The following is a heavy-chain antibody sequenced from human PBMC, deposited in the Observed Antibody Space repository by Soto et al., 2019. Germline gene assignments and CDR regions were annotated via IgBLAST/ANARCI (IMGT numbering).Heavy chain of an antibody. CDR2: ISSSSSTI. V-gene: IGHV3-48*04. D-gene: IGHD3-22*01. J-gene: IGHJ6*02. Sequence: GGSLRLSCAASGFTFSSYSMNWVRQAPGKGLEWVSYISSSSSTIYYADSVKGRFTISRDNAKNSLYLQMNSLRAKDTAVYYCARDLNPYYYDSSGSSRYYGMDVWGQGTTVTVSS. CDR3: ARDLNPYYYDSSGSSRYYGMDV. CDR1: GFTFSSYS.